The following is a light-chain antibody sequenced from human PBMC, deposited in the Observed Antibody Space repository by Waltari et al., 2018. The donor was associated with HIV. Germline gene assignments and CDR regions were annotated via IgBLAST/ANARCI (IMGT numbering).Light chain of an antibody. V-gene: IGKV4-1*01. CDR1: QSVLYSSNNKND. CDR3: QQYYRSPIT. CDR2: GAS. Sequence: DIVMTQSPDSLAVSLGERATINCKSSQSVLYSSNNKNDLAWYQQKPGQPPKLLIYGASTRESGVPDRFSGSGSGTDFTLSISGLQAEDVAVYYCQQYYRSPITFGQGTRLEI. J-gene: IGKJ5*01.